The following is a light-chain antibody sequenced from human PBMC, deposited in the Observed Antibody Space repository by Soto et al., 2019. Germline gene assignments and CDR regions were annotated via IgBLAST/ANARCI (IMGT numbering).Light chain of an antibody. CDR2: EEY. J-gene: IGKJ1*01. V-gene: IGKV3-15*01. CDR3: IKYNNWPTK. CDR1: QSVSRD. Sequence: ERGMTQWPGTQSVSPGATATVSGTASQSVSRDLAWYQQKRGQAPRLIIYEEYTRATGLKARFSGSGSGKEFTITIRSLQYEDFEFYFCIKYNNWPTKFGHGNKV.